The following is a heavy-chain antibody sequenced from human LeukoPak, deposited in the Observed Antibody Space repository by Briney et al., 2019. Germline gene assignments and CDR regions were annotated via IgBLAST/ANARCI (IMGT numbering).Heavy chain of an antibody. J-gene: IGHJ5*02. D-gene: IGHD6-6*01. CDR2: IYYSGNT. CDR1: GGSISSYY. CDR3: ARDASEYDLNWFDP. V-gene: IGHV4-59*01. Sequence: SETLSLTCTVSGGSISSYYWSWIRQPPGKGLEWIGYIYYSGNTNYNPSLKSRVTISVDTSKNQFSLKLSSVTAADTAVYYCARDASEYDLNWFDPWGQGTLVTVSS.